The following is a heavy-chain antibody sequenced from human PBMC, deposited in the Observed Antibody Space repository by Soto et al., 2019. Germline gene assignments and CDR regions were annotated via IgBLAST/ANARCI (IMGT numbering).Heavy chain of an antibody. CDR2: IIPIFGTA. CDR3: AREYVPAAMNGRFDP. D-gene: IGHD2-2*01. J-gene: IGHJ5*02. V-gene: IGHV1-69*13. Sequence: GASVKVSCKASGGTFSSYAISWVRQAPGQGLEWMGGIIPIFGTANYAQKFQGRVTITADESTSTAYMELSSLRSEDTAVYYCAREYVPAAMNGRFDPRGQGTLVTVSS. CDR1: GGTFSSYA.